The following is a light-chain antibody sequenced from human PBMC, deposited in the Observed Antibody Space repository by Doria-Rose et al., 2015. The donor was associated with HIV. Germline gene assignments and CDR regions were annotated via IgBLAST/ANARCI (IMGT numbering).Light chain of an antibody. Sequence: EIVMTQSPGTLSLSPGERATLSCRASQSFSSTYLAWYQQKPGQAPSLLIYDGSTRATGIPDRFSASAPGTDFTLTINRLEPEDFALYYCHQYGTSWTFGQGTKVEI. J-gene: IGKJ1*01. CDR2: DGS. CDR3: HQYGTSWT. V-gene: IGKV3-20*01. CDR1: QSFSSTY.